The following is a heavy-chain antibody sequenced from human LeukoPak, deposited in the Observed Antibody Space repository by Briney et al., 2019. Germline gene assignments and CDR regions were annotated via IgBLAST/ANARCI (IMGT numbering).Heavy chain of an antibody. CDR2: INHSGST. D-gene: IGHD3-3*01. CDR3: ARGYDFWSGYYFDY. Sequence: SETLSLTCAVYGGSFSGYYWSWIRKPPGKGLEWIGEINHSGSTNYNPSLKSRVTISVDTSKNQFSLKLSSVTAADTAVYYCARGYDFWSGYYFDYWGQGALVTVSS. V-gene: IGHV4-34*01. CDR1: GGSFSGYY. J-gene: IGHJ4*02.